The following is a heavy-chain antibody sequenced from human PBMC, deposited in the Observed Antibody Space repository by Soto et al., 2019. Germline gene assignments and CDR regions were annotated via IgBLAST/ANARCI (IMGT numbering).Heavy chain of an antibody. CDR3: AKAVSGYSSGWLSFDY. V-gene: IGHV3-23*01. J-gene: IGHJ4*02. CDR2: ITGGGGGRT. Sequence: GSLRLSCAASGFTFTNYAMNWVRQAPGKGLEWVSTITGGGGGRTNYADSVKGRFTISRDNSKNTLYLQMNSLRAEDTAVYYCAKAVSGYSSGWLSFDYWGQGTLVTVSS. CDR1: GFTFTNYA. D-gene: IGHD6-19*01.